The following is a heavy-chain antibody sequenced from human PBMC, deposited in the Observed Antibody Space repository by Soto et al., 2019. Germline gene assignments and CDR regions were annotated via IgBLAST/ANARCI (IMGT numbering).Heavy chain of an antibody. V-gene: IGHV3-33*01. D-gene: IGHD6-6*01. J-gene: IGHJ6*02. CDR1: GFTFSSYG. Sequence: PGGSLRLSCAASGFTFSSYGMHWVRQAPGKGLEWVAVIWYDGSNKYYADSVKGRFTISRDNSKNTLYLQMNSLRAEDTAVYYCARGGSKQLVLRYYYYGMDVWGQGTTVTVSS. CDR3: ARGGSKQLVLRYYYYGMDV. CDR2: IWYDGSNK.